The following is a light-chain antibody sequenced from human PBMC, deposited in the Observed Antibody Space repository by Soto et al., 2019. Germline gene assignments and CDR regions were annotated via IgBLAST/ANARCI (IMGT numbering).Light chain of an antibody. V-gene: IGKV1-5*03. CDR3: QQYNSYPGT. CDR2: KAS. CDR1: QSISSW. Sequence: DIQMTQSPSTLSASVGDRVTITCRASQSISSWLAWYQQKPGKAPKLLIYKASSLESGVPSRFSGSGSGTEFTLTISSLQTDDFASYYCQQYNSYPGTFGQGTKVEIK. J-gene: IGKJ1*01.